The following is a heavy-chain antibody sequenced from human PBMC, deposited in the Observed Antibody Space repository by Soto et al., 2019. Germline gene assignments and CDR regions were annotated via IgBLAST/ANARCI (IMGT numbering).Heavy chain of an antibody. J-gene: IGHJ6*02. D-gene: IGHD4-17*01. V-gene: IGHV4-61*01. Sequence: PSETLSLTCTVSGGSVSSGSYYWSWIRQPPGKGLEWIGYIYYSGSTNYNPSLKSRVTISVDTSKNHFSLKLSSVTAADTAVYYCARDPTPHSRVTTGNYYYYYGMDVWGQGTTVTVSS. CDR1: GGSVSSGSYY. CDR2: IYYSGST. CDR3: ARDPTPHSRVTTGNYYYYYGMDV.